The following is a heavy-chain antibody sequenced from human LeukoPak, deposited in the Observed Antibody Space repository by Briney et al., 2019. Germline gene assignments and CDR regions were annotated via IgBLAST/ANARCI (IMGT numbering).Heavy chain of an antibody. CDR3: ARHYPYGSGSYSPFYFDY. CDR1: GDSISGYY. CDR2: IYYSEST. Sequence: KSSETLSLTCTVSGDSISGYYWSWTRQPPGKGLEWIGYIYYSESTNYNPFLKSRVTISVDTSKNHFSLKLTSVTAADTGVYYCARHYPYGSGSYSPFYFDYWGQGTLVTVSS. V-gene: IGHV4-59*08. J-gene: IGHJ4*02. D-gene: IGHD3-10*01.